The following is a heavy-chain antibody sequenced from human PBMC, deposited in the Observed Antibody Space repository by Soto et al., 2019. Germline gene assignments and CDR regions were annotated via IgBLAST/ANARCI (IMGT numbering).Heavy chain of an antibody. CDR3: ARDQSMAGRMRWFDP. V-gene: IGHV1-69*01. CDR1: GGTFSSYA. Sequence: QVQLVQSGAEVKKPGSSVKVSCKASGGTFSSYAISWVRQAPGQGLEWMGGIIPIFGTANYAQKFQGRVTITADEFRSTAYMELSSLRSEDTAVYYGARDQSMAGRMRWFDPGGQGTLVTVSS. D-gene: IGHD6-19*01. J-gene: IGHJ5*02. CDR2: IIPIFGTA.